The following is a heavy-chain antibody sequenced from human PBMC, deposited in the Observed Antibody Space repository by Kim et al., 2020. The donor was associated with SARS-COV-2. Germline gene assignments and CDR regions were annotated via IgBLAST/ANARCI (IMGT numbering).Heavy chain of an antibody. V-gene: IGHV3-43*01. D-gene: IGHD2-21*01. J-gene: IGHJ4*02. CDR3: TKDATLIPFDY. Sequence: TPYADSVNGRFSITRDNSRNSVYLQMNSLRTEDSALYYCTKDATLIPFDYWGQGTLVTVSS. CDR2: T.